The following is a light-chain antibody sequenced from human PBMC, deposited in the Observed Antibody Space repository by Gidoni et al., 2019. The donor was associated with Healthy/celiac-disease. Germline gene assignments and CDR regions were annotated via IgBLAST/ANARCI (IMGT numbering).Light chain of an antibody. J-gene: IGKJ1*01. CDR2: GAS. CDR1: QSVSSN. V-gene: IGKV3-15*01. CDR3: QQYNNWPRT. Sequence: EILMTQSPATLSVSPGERATLSCRASQSVSSNLAWYQQKPGQAPRLLIYGASTRATGIPARFSGSGSGTEFTLTISSLQPEDFAVYYCQQYNNWPRTFGQGTKVEIK.